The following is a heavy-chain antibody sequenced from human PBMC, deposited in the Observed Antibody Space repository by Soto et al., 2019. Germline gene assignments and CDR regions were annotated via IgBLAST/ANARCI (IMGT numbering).Heavy chain of an antibody. J-gene: IGHJ5*02. V-gene: IGHV4-30-4*01. D-gene: IGHD3-3*01. CDR3: ARVAFSSFGVADPPVGWFDP. Sequence: QVHLQESGPGLVKPSQTLSLTCTVSGGFVNSVNNYWSWIRQPPGKGLERLGYIFYTGSTYYNPSRRSRITISIDTSKNRFSLKLTSVTAADAAVYYCARVAFSSFGVADPPVGWFDPWGQGTLVTVSS. CDR2: IFYTGST. CDR1: GGFVNSVNNY.